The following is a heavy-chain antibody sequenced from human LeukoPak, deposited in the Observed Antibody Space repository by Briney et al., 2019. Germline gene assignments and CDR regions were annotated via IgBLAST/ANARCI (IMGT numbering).Heavy chain of an antibody. CDR3: ARVNMQYGGSGLDY. CDR2: IYSGGST. D-gene: IGHD3-10*01. Sequence: GGSLRLSCAASGFTVSSNFMSWVRQAPGKGLEWVSVIYSGGSTYYADSVKGRFTISRDNSKNTLYLQMNSLRAEDTAVYYCARVNMQYGGSGLDYWGQGTLVTVSS. J-gene: IGHJ4*02. CDR1: GFTVSSNF. V-gene: IGHV3-53*01.